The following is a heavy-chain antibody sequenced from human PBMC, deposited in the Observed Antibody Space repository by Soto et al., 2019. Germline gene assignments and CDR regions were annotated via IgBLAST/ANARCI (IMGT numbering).Heavy chain of an antibody. J-gene: IGHJ4*02. D-gene: IGHD3-3*01. CDR3: ARDWGGYPDF. Sequence: QVQLQESGPGLVKPSQTLSLTCTVSGGSISSGGYYWSWIRQHPGKGLEWIGYIYYSGSTYYNPSLKIRVTMSVDTSKNQLSLKLSSVTAADTAVYYCARDWGGYPDFWGQGTLVTVSS. CDR1: GGSISSGGYY. CDR2: IYYSGST. V-gene: IGHV4-31*03.